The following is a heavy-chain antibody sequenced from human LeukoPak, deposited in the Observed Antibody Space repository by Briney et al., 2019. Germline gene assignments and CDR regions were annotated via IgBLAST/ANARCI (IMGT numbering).Heavy chain of an antibody. V-gene: IGHV3-23*01. Sequence: GGSLRLSCAASGFTFRDYAMSWVRQAPGKGLEWVSAISGGGGSTYHADPVKGRFNISRDNSKNTLYLQMNSLRAEDTAVYYCAKYYYDNSGYTDYGGQETLVTVLS. J-gene: IGHJ4*02. CDR3: AKYYYDNSGYTDY. CDR1: GFTFRDYA. CDR2: ISGGGGST. D-gene: IGHD3-22*01.